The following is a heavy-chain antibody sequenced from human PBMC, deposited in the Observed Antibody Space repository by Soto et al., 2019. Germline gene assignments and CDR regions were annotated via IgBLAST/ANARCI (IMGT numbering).Heavy chain of an antibody. J-gene: IGHJ6*02. CDR2: IYPGDSDT. Sequence: PGASLKISCKGSGYSFTSYWIGWVRQMPGKGLEWMGIIYPGDSDTRYSPSFQGQVTISADKSISTAYLQWSSLKASDTAMYYCARQGSVERWRADVWGQGTTVTVSS. CDR3: ARQGSVERWRADV. V-gene: IGHV5-51*01. CDR1: GYSFTSYW. D-gene: IGHD2-15*01.